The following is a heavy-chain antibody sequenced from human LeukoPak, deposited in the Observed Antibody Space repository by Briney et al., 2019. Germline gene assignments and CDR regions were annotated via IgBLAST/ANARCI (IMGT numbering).Heavy chain of an antibody. V-gene: IGHV4-59*01. J-gene: IGHJ4*02. Sequence: PSETLSLTCTVSGGSISSYYWSWIRQPPGKGLEWIGYIYYSGSTNYNPSLKSRVTISVDTSKNQFSLKLSSVTAADTAVYYCARASLSPERRYFDYWGQGTLVTVSP. D-gene: IGHD1-1*01. CDR2: IYYSGST. CDR3: ARASLSPERRYFDY. CDR1: GGSISSYY.